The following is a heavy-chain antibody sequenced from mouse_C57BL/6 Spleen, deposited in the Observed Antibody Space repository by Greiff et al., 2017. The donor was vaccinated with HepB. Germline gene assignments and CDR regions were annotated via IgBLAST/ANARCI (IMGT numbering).Heavy chain of an antibody. V-gene: IGHV1-50*01. CDR3: ARQRGDAMDY. J-gene: IGHJ4*01. CDR1: GYTFTSYW. CDR2: IDPTESNT. Sequence: QVQLQQPGAELVKPGASVKLSCKASGYTFTSYWMQWVKQRPGQGLEWIGEIDPTESNTNYNQKFKGKATVTVDTSSSTAYMQLSSLTSEDSAVYYCARQRGDAMDYWGQGTSVTVSS.